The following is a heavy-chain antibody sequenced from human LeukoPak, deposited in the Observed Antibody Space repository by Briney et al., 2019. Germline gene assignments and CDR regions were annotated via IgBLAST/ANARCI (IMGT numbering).Heavy chain of an antibody. D-gene: IGHD2-2*01. Sequence: ASVKVSCKASGYTFTSYYMHWVRQAPGQGLEWMGIINPSGGTTTFAQNFQGRVTVTGDTSTSTVYMELSSLSSEDTAVYYCARPTSIIPASNIYYYYYAMDVWGQGTTVTVSS. CDR3: ARPTSIIPASNIYYYYYAMDV. CDR2: INPSGGTT. V-gene: IGHV1-46*01. J-gene: IGHJ6*02. CDR1: GYTFTSYY.